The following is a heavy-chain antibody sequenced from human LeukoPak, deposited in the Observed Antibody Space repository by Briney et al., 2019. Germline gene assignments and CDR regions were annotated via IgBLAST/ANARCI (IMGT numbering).Heavy chain of an antibody. D-gene: IGHD1-20*01. CDR2: ISGSGGST. J-gene: IGHJ4*02. CDR1: GFTFDDYA. CDR3: AKLASWYNWNLDY. Sequence: PGGSLRLSCAASGFTFDDYAMHWVRQAPGKGLEWVSGISGSGGSTYYADSVKGRFTISRDNSKNTLYLQMNSLRAEDTAVYYCAKLASWYNWNLDYWGQGTLVTVSS. V-gene: IGHV3-23*01.